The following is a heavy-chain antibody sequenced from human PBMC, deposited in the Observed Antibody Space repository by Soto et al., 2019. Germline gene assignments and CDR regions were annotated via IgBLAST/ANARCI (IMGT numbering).Heavy chain of an antibody. V-gene: IGHV4-4*07. CDR1: GASISGFY. CDR3: VRDGTKTLRDWFDP. D-gene: IGHD1-1*01. Sequence: ETLSVTSTDAGASISGFYWSWIRKSAGKGLEWIGRIYATGTTDYNPSLKSRVMMSVDTSKKQFSLNLRSVTAADTAVYYCVRDGTKTLRDWFDPWGQGISVTVSS. J-gene: IGHJ5*02. CDR2: IYATGTT.